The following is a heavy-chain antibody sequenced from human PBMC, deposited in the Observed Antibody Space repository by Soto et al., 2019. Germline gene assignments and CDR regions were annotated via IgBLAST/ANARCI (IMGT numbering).Heavy chain of an antibody. CDR2: ISGSGGST. V-gene: IGHV3-23*01. D-gene: IGHD2-2*01. J-gene: IGHJ6*02. Sequence: GGSLRLSCAASGFTFSSYAMSWVRQAPGKGLEWVSAISGSGGSTYYADSVKGRFTISRDNSKNTLYLQMNSLRAEDTAVYYCAKVKCSSTSCSYYYYGMDVWGQGTTVTSP. CDR3: AKVKCSSTSCSYYYYGMDV. CDR1: GFTFSSYA.